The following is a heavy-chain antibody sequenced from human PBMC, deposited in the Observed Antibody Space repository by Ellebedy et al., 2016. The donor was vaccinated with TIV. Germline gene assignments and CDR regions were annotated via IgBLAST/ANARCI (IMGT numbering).Heavy chain of an antibody. D-gene: IGHD4-11*01. CDR2: INHSGST. CDR1: GGSISSSNW. V-gene: IGHV4-4*02. J-gene: IGHJ4*02. Sequence: SETLSLXCAVSGGSISSSNWWSWIRQPPGKGLEWIGEINHSGSTNYNPSLKSRVTISVDTSKNQFSLRLTSVTAADTAVYYCARENYSDFNFDYWGQGTLVTVSS. CDR3: ARENYSDFNFDY.